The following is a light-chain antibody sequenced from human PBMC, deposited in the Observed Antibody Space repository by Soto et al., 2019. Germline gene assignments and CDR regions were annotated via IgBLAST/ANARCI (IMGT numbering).Light chain of an antibody. CDR1: QSVSSGY. J-gene: IGKJ1*01. CDR3: QGYRWWPWT. Sequence: ENALTQSPGTLSLSPGERVTLSCRASQSVSSGYLAWYQQKPGQAPRLLIYGASSRATGIPDRFSGSGFGTDFTLAISRLEREDFAVYYCQGYRWWPWTFGPGTKVEI. CDR2: GAS. V-gene: IGKV3-20*01.